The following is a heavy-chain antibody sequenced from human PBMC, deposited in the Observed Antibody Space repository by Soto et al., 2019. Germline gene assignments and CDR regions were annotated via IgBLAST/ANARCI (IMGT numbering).Heavy chain of an antibody. CDR2: ISYDGNEK. D-gene: IGHD3-10*01. CDR3: AKQALLWFGELLDWFDP. J-gene: IGHJ5*02. Sequence: GGSLRLSCAATGFAFSTYGMHWVRQAPGKGREWVAAISYDGNEKYYADSLQGRFTISRDNSKNTLYLQMNSLRAEDTAVYYCAKQALLWFGELLDWFDPWGQGTLVTVSS. CDR1: GFAFSTYG. V-gene: IGHV3-30*18.